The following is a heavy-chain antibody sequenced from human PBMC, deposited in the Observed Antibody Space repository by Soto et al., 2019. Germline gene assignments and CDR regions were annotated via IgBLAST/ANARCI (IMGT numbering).Heavy chain of an antibody. Sequence: SETLSLTCTVSGGSISGYYWSWIRQPPGRGLEWIGYIYSSGSTNYNPSLTSRVIISVDTSKNQFSLKLSSVTAADTAVYYCAAGGGLPRYYWGQGTLVTVSS. V-gene: IGHV4-59*12. CDR1: GGSISGYY. CDR2: IYSSGST. CDR3: AAGGGLPRYY. J-gene: IGHJ4*02. D-gene: IGHD5-12*01.